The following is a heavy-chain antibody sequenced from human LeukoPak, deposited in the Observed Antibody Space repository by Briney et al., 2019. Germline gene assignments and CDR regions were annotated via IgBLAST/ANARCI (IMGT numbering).Heavy chain of an antibody. CDR2: MYYSGST. J-gene: IGHJ5*02. V-gene: IGHV4-59*01. CDR1: GGSISSYY. D-gene: IGHD6-19*01. Sequence: SETLSLTCTVSGGSISSYYWSWIRQSPGKGLEWIGYMYYSGSTNYSPSLRSRVTIPVDTSKNQFSLKVSSVTAADTDVHYCARVIRTKVGGTDGRRFDPWGQGTLVTVSS. CDR3: ARVIRTKVGGTDGRRFDP.